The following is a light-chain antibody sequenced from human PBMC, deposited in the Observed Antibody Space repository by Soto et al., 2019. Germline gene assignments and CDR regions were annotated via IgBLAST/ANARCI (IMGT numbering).Light chain of an antibody. Sequence: EIVLTQSPGTLSLSPGDRATLSCRASQSVNSDYLTWCQQKPGRAPRVLVYGTSTRATGIPDRFSGSGSGTDFTLSIARLEPEDAAVYYCQQYSVSLGYTFGQGTKLEIK. CDR2: GTS. CDR3: QQYSVSLGYT. CDR1: QSVNSDY. J-gene: IGKJ2*01. V-gene: IGKV3-20*01.